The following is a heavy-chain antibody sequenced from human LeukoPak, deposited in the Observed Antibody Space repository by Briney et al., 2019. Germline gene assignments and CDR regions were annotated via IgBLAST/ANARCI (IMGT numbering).Heavy chain of an antibody. CDR3: AREGAFYYASSGYYYFDH. Sequence: GGSLRLSCAASGFTFSSYAMHWVRQAPGKGLEWVAVISYDGSNKYYADSVKGRFTISRDNSKNTLYLQMNSLRAEDTAVYYCAREGAFYYASSGYYYFDHWGQGTLVTVSS. CDR1: GFTFSSYA. D-gene: IGHD3-22*01. J-gene: IGHJ4*02. CDR2: ISYDGSNK. V-gene: IGHV3-30-3*01.